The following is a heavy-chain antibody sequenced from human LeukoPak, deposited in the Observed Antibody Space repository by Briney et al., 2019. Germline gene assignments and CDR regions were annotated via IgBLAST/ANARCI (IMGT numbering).Heavy chain of an antibody. J-gene: IGHJ6*03. Sequence: SETLSLTFSVSGGSISSYYWSWIRQPPGKGLEWIGYISYSGSTNYNPSLKSRVTISLDTSKNQFSLRLSSVTAADTAVYYCASMITPDYYYYYYMDVWGKGTTVTVSS. D-gene: IGHD3-16*01. CDR2: ISYSGST. CDR3: ASMITPDYYYYYYMDV. CDR1: GGSISSYY. V-gene: IGHV4-59*01.